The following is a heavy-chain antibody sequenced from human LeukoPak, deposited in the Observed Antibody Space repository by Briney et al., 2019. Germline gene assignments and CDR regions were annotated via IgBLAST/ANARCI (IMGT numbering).Heavy chain of an antibody. J-gene: IGHJ6*02. Sequence: SQTLSLTCTVSGGSISSGDYYWSWIRQPLGKGLEWIGYIYYSGSTYYNPSLKSRVTISVDTSKNQFSLKLSSVTAADTAVYYCARDRMSYCSSTSCPGPYYYGMDVWGQGTTVTVSS. D-gene: IGHD2-2*01. CDR3: ARDRMSYCSSTSCPGPYYYGMDV. CDR2: IYYSGST. V-gene: IGHV4-30-4*01. CDR1: GGSISSGDYY.